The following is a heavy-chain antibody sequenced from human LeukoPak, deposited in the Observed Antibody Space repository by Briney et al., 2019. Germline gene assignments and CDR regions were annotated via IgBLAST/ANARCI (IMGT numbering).Heavy chain of an antibody. CDR1: GASISSSNW. D-gene: IGHD5-12*01. V-gene: IGHV4-4*02. J-gene: IGHJ5*02. CDR3: TRDRGPGYSGYDWGA. Sequence: PSETLSLTCAVSGASISSSNWLSWVRQPPGKGLEWIGEIYHSGSTNYNPSLKSRVTISVDNSKNQFSLKMSSMTAADTAVYYCTRDRGPGYSGYDWGAWGQGTLVTVSS. CDR2: IYHSGST.